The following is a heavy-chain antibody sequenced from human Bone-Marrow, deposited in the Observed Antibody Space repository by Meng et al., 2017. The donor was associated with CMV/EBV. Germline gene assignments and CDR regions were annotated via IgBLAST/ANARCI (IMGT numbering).Heavy chain of an antibody. Sequence: GESLKISCAASGFTVSSNYMRWVRQAPGKGLEWVSLIYSDGRTYYADSVKGRFTISRDNSKNTLYLQMNSLRAEDTAVYYCAKKVGGNPAFDIWGQGTMVTVSS. D-gene: IGHD1-26*01. CDR3: AKKVGGNPAFDI. J-gene: IGHJ3*02. CDR2: IYSDGRT. V-gene: IGHV3-53*05. CDR1: GFTVSSNY.